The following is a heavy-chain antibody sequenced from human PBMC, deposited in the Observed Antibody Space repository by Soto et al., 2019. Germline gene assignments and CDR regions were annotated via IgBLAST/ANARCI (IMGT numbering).Heavy chain of an antibody. Sequence: QVQLVQSGAEVKKPGASVKVSCKASGYTFTSYDINWVRQATGQGLEWMGWMNPNSGNTGYAQKFQGRVTMTRNTSISTAYMELSSLGSEDTAVYYCARGLRVPAAMMRSWYFDLWGRGTLVTVSS. CDR3: ARGLRVPAAMMRSWYFDL. V-gene: IGHV1-8*01. D-gene: IGHD2-2*01. CDR1: GYTFTSYD. J-gene: IGHJ2*01. CDR2: MNPNSGNT.